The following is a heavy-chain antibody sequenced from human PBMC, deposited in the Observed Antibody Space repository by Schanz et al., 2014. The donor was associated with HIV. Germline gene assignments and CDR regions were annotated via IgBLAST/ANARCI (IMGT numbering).Heavy chain of an antibody. CDR1: GFIFNGYY. J-gene: IGHJ4*02. V-gene: IGHV3-11*01. D-gene: IGHD2-21*02. Sequence: QVQLVESGGGLVEPGGSLRLSCEASGFIFNGYYLTWIRQAPGKGLEWVSSIDSDGESKFYTDSVEGRFTVSRDNAKNSLFLQMNSLRVEDTAVYYCARDQGYCAGSTCYSWYCFDSWGQGTPVTVSS. CDR2: IDSDGESK. CDR3: ARDQGYCAGSTCYSWYCFDS.